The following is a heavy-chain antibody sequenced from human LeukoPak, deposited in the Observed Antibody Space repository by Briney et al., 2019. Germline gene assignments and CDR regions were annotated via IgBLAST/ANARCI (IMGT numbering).Heavy chain of an antibody. CDR2: FDPEDGET. Sequence: EASVKVSCRVSGYTLTELSTHWVRQAPGKGREWVGGFDPEDGETIYAQKFQRRVTMPEDTSTDTAYMELSSLRSEDTAVYYCAGLSGSPKLGYWGQGTLVTVSS. V-gene: IGHV1-24*01. CDR3: AGLSGSPKLGY. D-gene: IGHD1-26*01. J-gene: IGHJ4*02. CDR1: GYTLTELS.